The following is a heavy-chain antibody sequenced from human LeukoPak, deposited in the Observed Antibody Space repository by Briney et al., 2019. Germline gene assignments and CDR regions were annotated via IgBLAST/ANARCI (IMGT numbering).Heavy chain of an antibody. D-gene: IGHD2-21*01. CDR3: ARGYCGGGCREGDV. J-gene: IGHJ6*02. V-gene: IGHV3-66*01. CDR2: LYSGGST. CDR1: GFTVGSSY. Sequence: GGSLRLSCAASGFTVGSSYMSWVRQAPGEGLMWVSVLYSGGSTAYADSVRGRFTISRDNSKNTLYLQMNSLRAEDTAVYYCARGYCGGGCREGDVWGQGTTVTVSS.